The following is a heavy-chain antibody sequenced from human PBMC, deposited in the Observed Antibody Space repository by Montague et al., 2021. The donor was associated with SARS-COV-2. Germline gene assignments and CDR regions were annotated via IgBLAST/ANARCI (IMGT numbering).Heavy chain of an antibody. CDR2: TYYRSKWHN. V-gene: IGHV6-1*01. CDR1: GDSVSSNSAA. Sequence: CAISGDSVSSNSAAWKWIRQSPSRGLEWLGRTYYRSKWHNDYAESVKSRITINPDTSKNQISLQLNSVTPEDTAVYYCARGSQVGGWPPTDSGMDVWGQGTKVTVSS. J-gene: IGHJ6*02. CDR3: ARGSQVGGWPPTDSGMDV. D-gene: IGHD1-26*01.